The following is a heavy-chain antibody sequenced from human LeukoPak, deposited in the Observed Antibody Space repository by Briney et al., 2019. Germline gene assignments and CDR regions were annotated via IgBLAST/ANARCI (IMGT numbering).Heavy chain of an antibody. CDR1: GFTFSSNA. D-gene: IGHD3-9*01. V-gene: IGHV3-23*01. CDR3: VKVKQTFTGGNFEHRALDP. J-gene: IGHJ5*02. Sequence: PGGSLRLSCAASGFTFSSNAMSWVRQAPGEGVEWVSATSTSGGSAYYADSVKGRFTISRDNSKNTVYLEMNSLRLEDTAVYYCVKVKQTFTGGNFEHRALDPWGQGTLVTVS. CDR2: TSTSGGSA.